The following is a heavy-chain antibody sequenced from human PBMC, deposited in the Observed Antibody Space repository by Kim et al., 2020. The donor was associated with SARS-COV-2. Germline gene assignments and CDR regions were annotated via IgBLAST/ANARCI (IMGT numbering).Heavy chain of an antibody. CDR1: GYTFTSYN. J-gene: IGHJ4*02. Sequence: ASVKVSCKASGYTFTSYNINWVRQATGQGLEWMGWMNPNSGNTGYAQKFQGRLTMTRNTSISTVYMELNSLGSEDTAVYYCAYRRDSGYGIDYWGQGTLVTVSS. CDR3: AYRRDSGYGIDY. CDR2: MNPNSGNT. V-gene: IGHV1-8*01. D-gene: IGHD5-12*01.